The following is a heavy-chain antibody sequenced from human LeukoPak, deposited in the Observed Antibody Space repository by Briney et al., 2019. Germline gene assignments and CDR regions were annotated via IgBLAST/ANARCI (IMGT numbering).Heavy chain of an antibody. CDR2: IYPSGST. Sequence: SETLSLTCSVSGGSISSYYWSWIRQPAGKGLEWIGRIYPSGSTNYNPSLKSRVTMSVDTSKNQFSLKLSSVTAADTAVYYCARDREAVAGTWRLEMDFFDYWGQGTLATVSS. D-gene: IGHD6-19*01. J-gene: IGHJ4*02. CDR3: ARDREAVAGTWRLEMDFFDY. V-gene: IGHV4-4*07. CDR1: GGSISSYY.